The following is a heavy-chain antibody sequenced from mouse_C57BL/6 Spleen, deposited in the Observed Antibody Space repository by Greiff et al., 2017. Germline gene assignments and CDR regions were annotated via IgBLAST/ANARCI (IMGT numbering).Heavy chain of an antibody. J-gene: IGHJ4*01. CDR2: ISSGSSTI. V-gene: IGHV5-17*01. D-gene: IGHD1-1*01. CDR3: ARRDTEVGAMGY. Sequence: EVQLQESGGGLVKPGGSLKLSCAASGFTFSDYGMHWVRQAPEKGLEWVAYISSGSSTIYYADTVKGRFTISRDNAKNTLFLQMTSLRAEDTAMYYCARRDTEVGAMGYWGQGTSVTVAS. CDR1: GFTFSDYG.